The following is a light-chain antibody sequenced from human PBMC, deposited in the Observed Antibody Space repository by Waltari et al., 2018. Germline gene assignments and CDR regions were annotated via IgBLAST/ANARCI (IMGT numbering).Light chain of an antibody. J-gene: IGLJ2*01. CDR2: YDS. CDR3: LVWHSTIDHQGV. V-gene: IGLV3-21*04. Sequence: SYVVTQSPSVSVAPGATARITCGGDNIGSKRGPCYQQRPGQAPVLVISYDSDRPSGIPERFSGSNSGNTATLTISWVETEDEADYYCLVWHSTIDHQGVFGGGTKLTVL. CDR1: NIGSKR.